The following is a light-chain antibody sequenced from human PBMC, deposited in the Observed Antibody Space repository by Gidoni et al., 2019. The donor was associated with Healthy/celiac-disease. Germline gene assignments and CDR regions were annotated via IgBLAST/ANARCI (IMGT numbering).Light chain of an antibody. CDR2: DAS. J-gene: IGKJ4*01. V-gene: IGKV3-11*01. CDR3: QQRSNWPLT. Sequence: EIVLTQSPATLSLSPGERATLSCRASQSVSSYLAWYQQKPRQAPRLLIYDASNRATGIPARFSGSGSGIDFTLTISSLEPEDFAVYYCQQRSNWPLTFGGGTKVEIK. CDR1: QSVSSY.